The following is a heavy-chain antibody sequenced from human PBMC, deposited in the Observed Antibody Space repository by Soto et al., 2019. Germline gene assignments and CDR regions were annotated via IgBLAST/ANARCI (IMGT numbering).Heavy chain of an antibody. D-gene: IGHD2-21*01. CDR3: AAEYSGGGCCYLHY. Sequence: GGSLRLSCAASGFTFSSYSMNWVRQAPGKGLEWVSYISSSSSTIYYADSVKGRFTISRDNAKNSLYLQMNSLRAEDTAVYYCAAEYSGGGCCYLHYWGQGTLVTVSS. CDR2: ISSSSSTI. CDR1: GFTFSSYS. J-gene: IGHJ4*02. V-gene: IGHV3-48*01.